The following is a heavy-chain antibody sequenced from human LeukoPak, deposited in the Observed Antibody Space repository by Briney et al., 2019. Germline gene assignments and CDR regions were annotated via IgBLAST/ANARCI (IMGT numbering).Heavy chain of an antibody. CDR1: GYSISSGYY. Sequence: KPSETLSLTCAVSGYSISSGYYWGWIRQPPEKGLEWIGSIYHSGSTYYNPSLKSRVTISVDTSKNQFSLKLSSVTAADTAVYYCARGPNYYDSSGYPIQHWGQGTLVTVSS. D-gene: IGHD3-22*01. CDR2: IYHSGST. J-gene: IGHJ1*01. CDR3: ARGPNYYDSSGYPIQH. V-gene: IGHV4-38-2*01.